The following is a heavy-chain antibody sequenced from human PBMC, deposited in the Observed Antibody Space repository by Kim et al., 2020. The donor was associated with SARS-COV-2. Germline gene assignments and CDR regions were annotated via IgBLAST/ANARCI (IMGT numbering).Heavy chain of an antibody. D-gene: IGHD1-26*01. CDR3: ARARGGSYYYGMDV. Sequence: GGSLRLSCAASGFTFSSYAMHWVRQAPGKGLEWVAVISYDGSNKYYADSVKGRFTISRDNSKNTLYLQMNSLRAEDTAVYYCARARGGSYYYGMDVWAKGPRSPSP. CDR2: ISYDGSNK. J-gene: IGHJ6*02. V-gene: IGHV3-30-3*01. CDR1: GFTFSSYA.